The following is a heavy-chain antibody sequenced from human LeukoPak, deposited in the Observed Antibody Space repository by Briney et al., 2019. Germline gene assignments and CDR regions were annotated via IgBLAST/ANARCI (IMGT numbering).Heavy chain of an antibody. CDR1: GGSISSSIYY. V-gene: IGHV4-39*02. CDR3: ARVRDGYNRNWAY. D-gene: IGHD5-24*01. CDR2: IYYNVAT. Sequence: SETLSLTCTVSGGSISSSIYYWGWFRQPPGKGLEWIGSIYYNVATYYNSSLKSRVTISVDTSKNHLSLKLSSVTAAVTAVYYCARVRDGYNRNWAYWGQGTLVTVSS. J-gene: IGHJ4*02.